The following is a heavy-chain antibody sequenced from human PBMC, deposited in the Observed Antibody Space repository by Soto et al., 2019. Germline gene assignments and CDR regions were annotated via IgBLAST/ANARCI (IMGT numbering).Heavy chain of an antibody. D-gene: IGHD1-26*01. Sequence: ASVKVSCKASGYTFTSYGISWVRQAPGQGLEWMGWISAYNGNTNYAQKLQGRVTMTTDTSTSTAYMELRSLRSDDAAVYYCARDRGIVGATVYYGMDVWGQGTTVTVSS. CDR3: ARDRGIVGATVYYGMDV. J-gene: IGHJ6*02. CDR1: GYTFTSYG. CDR2: ISAYNGNT. V-gene: IGHV1-18*01.